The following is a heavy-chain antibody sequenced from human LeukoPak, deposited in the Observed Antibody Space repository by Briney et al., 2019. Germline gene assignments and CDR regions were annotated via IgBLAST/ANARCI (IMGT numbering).Heavy chain of an antibody. CDR1: GFPFSSYS. J-gene: IGHJ4*02. V-gene: IGHV3-48*01. CDR3: AKDFVVVPGNVNYFDS. Sequence: GGSLTLSCAASGFPFSSYSMNWVRQAPGKGLEWVSYIRSTGTTTYHADSVKGRFAISRDNSKNTLYVQMKSLRAEDTAVYYCAKDFVVVPGNVNYFDSWGQGTLVTVSS. CDR2: IRSTGTTT. D-gene: IGHD2-21*02.